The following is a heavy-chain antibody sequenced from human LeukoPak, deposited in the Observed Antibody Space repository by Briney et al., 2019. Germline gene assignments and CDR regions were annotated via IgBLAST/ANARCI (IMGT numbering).Heavy chain of an antibody. J-gene: IGHJ5*02. D-gene: IGHD6-13*01. CDR3: ARKEGGQLVNTRRWFDP. V-gene: IGHV4-34*01. CDR1: GGSLSPYY. CDR2: INHSGST. Sequence: SETLSLTCTVSGGSLSPYYWSWIRQPPGKGLEWIGEINHSGSTNYNPSLKSRVTISVDTSKNQFSLKLRSVTAADTAVYYCARKEGGQLVNTRRWFDPWGQGTLVTVSS.